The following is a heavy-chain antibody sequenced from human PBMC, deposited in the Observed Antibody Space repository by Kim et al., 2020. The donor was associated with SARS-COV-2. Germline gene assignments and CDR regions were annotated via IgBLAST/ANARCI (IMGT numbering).Heavy chain of an antibody. CDR1: GGSISSYY. V-gene: IGHV4-59*01. CDR3: ARAVNDAFDI. Sequence: SETLSLTCTVSGGSISSYYWSWIRQPPGKGLEWIGYIYYSGSTNYNPSLKSRVTISVDTSKNQFSLKLSSVTAADTAVYYCARAVNDAFDIWGQGTMVTVSS. J-gene: IGHJ3*02. CDR2: IYYSGST.